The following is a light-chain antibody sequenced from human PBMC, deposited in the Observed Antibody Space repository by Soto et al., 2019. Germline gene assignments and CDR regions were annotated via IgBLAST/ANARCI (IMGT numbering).Light chain of an antibody. CDR1: QSISSW. V-gene: IGKV1-5*03. J-gene: IGKJ2*01. CDR3: QEYNSHSRYT. Sequence: DIQMTQSPSTLSASVGDGVTITCRASQSISSWLAWYQQKPGKAPKLLIYTASSLESGVPSRFSGSGSGTEFTLTISSLQPDDFATYYCQEYNSHSRYTFGQGTKLEI. CDR2: TAS.